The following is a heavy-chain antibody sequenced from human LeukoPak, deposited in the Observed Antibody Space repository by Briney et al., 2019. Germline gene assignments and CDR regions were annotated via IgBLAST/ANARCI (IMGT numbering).Heavy chain of an antibody. J-gene: IGHJ4*02. V-gene: IGHV3-64*01. Sequence: GGSLRLSCVASGFTFSSYAMHWVRQAPGKGLEYVSDINSNGGSTHYANSVKGRFTISRDNSKHTLYLQMGSLRTEDTAVYYCARDFRPVVGAAGTFDYWGQGTLVTVSS. CDR2: INSNGGST. D-gene: IGHD6-13*01. CDR1: GFTFSSYA. CDR3: ARDFRPVVGAAGTFDY.